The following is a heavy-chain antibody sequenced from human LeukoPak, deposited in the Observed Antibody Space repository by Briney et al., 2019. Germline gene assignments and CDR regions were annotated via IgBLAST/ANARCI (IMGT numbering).Heavy chain of an antibody. CDR2: INHSGST. D-gene: IGHD3-22*01. J-gene: IGHJ4*02. CDR1: GGSFSNYY. V-gene: IGHV4-34*01. Sequence: SETLSLTCAVYGGSFSNYYWSWIRQPPGKDLEWIEEINHSGSTNYNPSLKSRVTISVDTSKNQFSLKLSSVTAADTAVYYCASEAPDYYFDSSDHGQVLTWGQGTLVTVSS. CDR3: ASEAPDYYFDSSDHGQVLT.